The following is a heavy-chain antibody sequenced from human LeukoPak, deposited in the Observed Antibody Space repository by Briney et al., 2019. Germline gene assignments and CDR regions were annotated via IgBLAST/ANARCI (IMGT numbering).Heavy chain of an antibody. CDR1: GFTFSHYW. J-gene: IGHJ3*02. CDR3: ARDQGALDI. V-gene: IGHV3-7*01. CDR2: INQDGSEK. Sequence: GGSLRLSCAASGFTFSHYWMSWVRQAPGKGLEWLANINQDGSEKYYVDSVKGRITISRDNAKNSLYLQMSSQRAEDTAMYYCARDQGALDIWGQGTMFTVSS.